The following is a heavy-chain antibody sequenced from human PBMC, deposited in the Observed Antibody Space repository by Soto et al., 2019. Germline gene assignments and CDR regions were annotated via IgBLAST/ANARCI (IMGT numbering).Heavy chain of an antibody. CDR2: ISYDGSNK. CDR3: ARDRGTMIVVAFDAFDI. CDR1: GFTFSSYA. J-gene: IGHJ3*02. D-gene: IGHD3-22*01. V-gene: IGHV3-30-3*01. Sequence: ESGGGVVQPGRSLRLSCAASGFTFSSYAMHWVRQAPGKGLEWVAVISYDGSNKYYADSVKGRFTISRDNSKNTLYLQMNSLRAEDTAVYYCARDRGTMIVVAFDAFDIWGQGTMVTVSS.